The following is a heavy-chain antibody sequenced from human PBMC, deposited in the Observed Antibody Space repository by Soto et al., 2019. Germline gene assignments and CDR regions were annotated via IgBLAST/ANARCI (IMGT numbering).Heavy chain of an antibody. CDR1: GGTVASSHW. D-gene: IGHD2-21*02. CDR2: VYHTGDT. CDR3: AREIVTAGGNNYFDP. V-gene: IGHV4-4*01. Sequence: LSLTCGVSGGTVASSHWWSWVRQSPGRGLEWIGNVYHTGDTNFNPSLQSRVTFSVDKSNNQFSLRLTSVTAADTAVYFCAREIVTAGGNNYFDPWGPGTLVTVSS. J-gene: IGHJ5*02.